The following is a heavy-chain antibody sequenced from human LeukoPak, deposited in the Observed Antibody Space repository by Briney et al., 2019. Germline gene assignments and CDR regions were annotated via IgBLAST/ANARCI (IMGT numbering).Heavy chain of an antibody. CDR1: GFTFSRHG. V-gene: IGHV3-30*03. CDR2: ISNDGSRK. J-gene: IGHJ4*02. Sequence: GVSLRLSCAPSGFTFSRHGMHWVRQAPGKGLEWVAIISNDGSRKYYAHSVEGRFTISRDNSKNTLYLQMDSLRAEDTAVYYCARDRAWNYFDYWGQGTLVAVSS. D-gene: IGHD3-3*01. CDR3: ARDRAWNYFDY.